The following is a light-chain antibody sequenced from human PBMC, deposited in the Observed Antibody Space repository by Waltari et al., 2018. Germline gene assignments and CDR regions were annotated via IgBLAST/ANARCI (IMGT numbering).Light chain of an antibody. Sequence: DIQMTQSPSSLSASVGDRVTITCQASQSISNYLNWYQQKPGKAPKLLIYAASSFQSEVPSRFSGSGSGTAFTLTISSLQPEDFASYYCQQTYSNPRLTFGGGTKVEIK. V-gene: IGKV1-39*01. CDR1: QSISNY. J-gene: IGKJ4*01. CDR2: AAS. CDR3: QQTYSNPRLT.